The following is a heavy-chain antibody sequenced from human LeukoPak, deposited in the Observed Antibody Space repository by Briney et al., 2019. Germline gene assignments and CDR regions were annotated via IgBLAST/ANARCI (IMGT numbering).Heavy chain of an antibody. Sequence: PGGSLRLSCAASGFTFSSYAMSWVRQAPGKGLEWVSAISGSGGSTYYADSVKGRFTISRDNSKNTLYLQMNSLRAEDTAVYYCATALSVVVVNFFDYWGQGTLVTVSS. V-gene: IGHV3-23*01. CDR3: ATALSVVVVNFFDY. D-gene: IGHD2-15*01. CDR2: ISGSGGST. J-gene: IGHJ4*02. CDR1: GFTFSSYA.